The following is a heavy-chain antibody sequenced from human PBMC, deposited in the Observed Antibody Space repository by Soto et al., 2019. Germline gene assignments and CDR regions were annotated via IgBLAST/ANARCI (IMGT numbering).Heavy chain of an antibody. CDR2: ISAYNGNT. CDR3: ARGLAVAGTGGWFDP. V-gene: IGHV1-18*01. J-gene: IGHJ5*02. D-gene: IGHD6-19*01. Sequence: ASVKVSCKASGYTFTSYGISWVRQAPGQGLEWMGWISAYNGNTNYAQKLQGRVTMTTGTSTSTAYMELRSLRSDDTAVYYCARGLAVAGTGGWFDPWGQGTLVTVSS. CDR1: GYTFTSYG.